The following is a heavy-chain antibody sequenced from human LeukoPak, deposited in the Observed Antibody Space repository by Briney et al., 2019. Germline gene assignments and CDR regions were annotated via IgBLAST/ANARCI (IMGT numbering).Heavy chain of an antibody. CDR1: GFSFSTFS. J-gene: IGHJ1*01. V-gene: IGHV3-64*02. Sequence: PGGSLRLSRAASGFSFSTFSMHWVRQAPGKGLEYVSSISSNGGNKYYADSVKGRFTISRDNFKNTMFLQMGSLRTEDTAVYYCARELCDTNKCYPWSLQYWGQGTLVTVSS. D-gene: IGHD2-8*01. CDR3: ARELCDTNKCYPWSLQY. CDR2: ISSNGGNK.